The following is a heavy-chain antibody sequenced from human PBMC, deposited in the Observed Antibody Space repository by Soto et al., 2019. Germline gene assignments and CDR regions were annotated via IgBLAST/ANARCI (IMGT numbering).Heavy chain of an antibody. CDR3: ARGGLLTGYLVRFWFDP. V-gene: IGHV4-34*01. CDR1: GGSFSGYY. CDR2: INHSGST. D-gene: IGHD3-9*01. J-gene: IGHJ5*02. Sequence: PSETLSLTCAVYGGSFSGYYWSWIRQPPGKGLEWIGEINHSGSTNYNPSLKSRVTISVDTSKNQFSLKLSSVTAADTAVYYCARGGLLTGYLVRFWFDPWGQGTLVTVSS.